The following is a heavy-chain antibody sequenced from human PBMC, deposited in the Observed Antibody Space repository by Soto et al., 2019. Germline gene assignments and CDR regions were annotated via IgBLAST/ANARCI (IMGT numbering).Heavy chain of an antibody. CDR3: PTSLGPLYLFAS. Sequence: PSETLSLTCTVSGGSISSGDYYWSWIRQPPGKGLEWIGYIYYSGSNYYNTSLKTRVTISVDTSKNQFSLKLSSVAAADTAVYYCPTSLGPLYLFASWGQGTLVTVSS. J-gene: IGHJ4*02. V-gene: IGHV4-30-4*01. CDR2: IYYSGSN. CDR1: GGSISSGDYY.